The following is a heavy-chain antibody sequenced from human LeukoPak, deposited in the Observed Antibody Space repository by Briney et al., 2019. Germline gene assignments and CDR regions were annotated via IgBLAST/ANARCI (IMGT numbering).Heavy chain of an antibody. V-gene: IGHV3-7*01. CDR3: ARDTVYYDFWSGYRNWFDP. J-gene: IGHJ5*02. CDR2: IKQEGSEK. CDR1: GFTFSSYW. Sequence: TGGSLRLSCAASGFTFSSYWMSWVRQAPGKGLEWVANIKQEGSEKYYVDSVKGRFTISRDNAKNSLYLQMNSLRAEDTAVYYCARDTVYYDFWSGYRNWFDPWGQGTLVTVSS. D-gene: IGHD3-3*01.